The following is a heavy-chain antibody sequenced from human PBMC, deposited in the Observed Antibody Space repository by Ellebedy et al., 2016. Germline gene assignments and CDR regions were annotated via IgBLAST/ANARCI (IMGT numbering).Heavy chain of an antibody. CDR1: GYTFTGYY. J-gene: IGHJ4*02. CDR3: AGSIAAALNLYYFDY. D-gene: IGHD6-13*01. CDR2: INPNSGDA. Sequence: ASVKVSXXASGYTFTGYYMHWVRQAPGQGLEWMGWINPNSGDAIYAQKFQGRVTLTRDTSISTAYMELSRLRSDDTAVYYCAGSIAAALNLYYFDYWGQGTLVTVSS. V-gene: IGHV1-2*02.